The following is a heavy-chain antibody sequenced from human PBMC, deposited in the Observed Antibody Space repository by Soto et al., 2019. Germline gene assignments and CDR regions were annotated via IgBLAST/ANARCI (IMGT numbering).Heavy chain of an antibody. CDR3: ALSLVVPAACFDP. J-gene: IGHJ5*02. CDR2: INPNSGGT. V-gene: IGHV1-2*04. CDR1: GYTFTGYY. D-gene: IGHD2-2*01. Sequence: ASVKVSCKASGYTFTGYYMHWVRQAPGQGLEWMGWINPNSGGTNYAQKFQGWVTMTRDTSISTAYMELSSLRSEDTAVYYCALSLVVPAACFDPPGQAILVTVSS.